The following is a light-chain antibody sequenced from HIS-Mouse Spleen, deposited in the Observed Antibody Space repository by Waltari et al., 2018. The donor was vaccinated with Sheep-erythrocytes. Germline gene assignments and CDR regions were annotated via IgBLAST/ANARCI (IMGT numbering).Light chain of an antibody. CDR1: SSDVGSYNL. CDR2: EGS. Sequence: QSALTQPASVSGSPGQSITIPCTGTSSDVGSYNLVSWYQQHPGKAPELMIYEGSKRPSGVSNRFSGSKSGNTASLTISGLQAEDEADYYCCSYAGSYTVFGGGTKLTVL. J-gene: IGLJ3*02. CDR3: CSYAGSYTV. V-gene: IGLV2-23*01.